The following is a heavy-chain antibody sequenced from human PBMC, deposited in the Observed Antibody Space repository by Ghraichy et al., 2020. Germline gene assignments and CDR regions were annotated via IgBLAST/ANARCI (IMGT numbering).Heavy chain of an antibody. Sequence: GGSLRLSCVGSGFTFSSYSMNWVRQSPGKGLEWVSYITSSSRTIFYADSVKGRFTISRDNAQISLYLQMNSLRDEGTGVYYCARGSTVVRFYYYDGMDVWGQGTTVTVSS. CDR2: ITSSSRTI. J-gene: IGHJ6*02. D-gene: IGHD4-23*01. V-gene: IGHV3-48*02. CDR3: ARGSTVVRFYYYDGMDV. CDR1: GFTFSSYS.